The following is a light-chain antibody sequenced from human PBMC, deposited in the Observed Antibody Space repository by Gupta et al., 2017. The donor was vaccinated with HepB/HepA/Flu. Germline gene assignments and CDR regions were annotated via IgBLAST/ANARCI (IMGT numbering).Light chain of an antibody. J-gene: IGLJ2*01. CDR1: SSNIGSNY. CDR2: RNN. Sequence: QSVLTQPPSASGTPGQRVTISCSGSSSNIGSNYVYWYQQFPGTAPKLLIYRNNQRPSWVPDRFSGSKSGTSASLAISGLRSEDEADYYCAAWDDSLSGYVVFGGGTKLTVL. V-gene: IGLV1-47*01. CDR3: AAWDDSLSGYVV.